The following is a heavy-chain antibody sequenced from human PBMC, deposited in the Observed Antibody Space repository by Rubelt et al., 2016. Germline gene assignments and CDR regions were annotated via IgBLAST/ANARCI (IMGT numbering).Heavy chain of an antibody. CDR2: NNHSGST. J-gene: IGHJ4*02. D-gene: IGHD2-21*01. V-gene: IGHV4-34*01. Sequence: QVQLQQWGAGLLKPSETLSLTCAVYGGSFSGYYWSWIRQPPGKGLEWIGENNHSGSTNYNPSLKSRVTISVDTAKNQFSLKLSSVTAADTAVYYCALCGGGVQELWGQGTLVTVSS. CDR1: GGSFSGYY. CDR3: ALCGGGVQEL.